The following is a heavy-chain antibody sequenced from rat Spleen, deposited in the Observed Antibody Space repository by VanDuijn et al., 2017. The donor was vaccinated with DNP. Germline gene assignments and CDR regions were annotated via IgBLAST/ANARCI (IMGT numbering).Heavy chain of an antibody. CDR1: GISLISNS. V-gene: IGHV2-72*01. CDR2: IWAGGGT. D-gene: IGHD1-1*01. CDR3: GRQYDCGDYVMDA. J-gene: IGHJ4*01. Sequence: QVQLKESGPGLVQPSQTLSLTCTVSGISLISNSVSWVRQPPGKSLVWMGTIWAGGGTNYNSDVQSRLSISRDTSKSQVFLKMNTLQPEDTGSYYWGRQYDCGDYVMDAGGQGASVTVSS.